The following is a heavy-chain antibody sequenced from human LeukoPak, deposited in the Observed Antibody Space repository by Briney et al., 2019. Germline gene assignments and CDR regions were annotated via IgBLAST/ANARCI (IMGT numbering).Heavy chain of an antibody. V-gene: IGHV4-34*01. D-gene: IGHD3-22*01. Sequence: PSETLSLTCAVYGGYFSGYYWSWIRQPPGKGLEWIGEINQSGSTNYNQSLKSRVAISVDTSKNQFSLKLSSVTAADTAVYDCVRGSVVVVITPHHDAFDSWGQGTMVSVSS. CDR3: VRGSVVVVITPHHDAFDS. J-gene: IGHJ3*02. CDR2: INQSGST. CDR1: GGYFSGYY.